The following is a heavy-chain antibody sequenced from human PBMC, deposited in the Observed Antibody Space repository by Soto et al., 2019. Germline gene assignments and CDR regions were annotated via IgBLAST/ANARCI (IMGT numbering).Heavy chain of an antibody. J-gene: IGHJ5*02. CDR1: GFTFSSYA. CDR3: AKDSNYDILTGYPEPPWFDP. Sequence: EVQLLESGGGLVQPGGSLRLSCAASGFTFSSYAMSWVRQAPGKGLEWVSAISGSGGSTYYADSVKGRFTISRDNSKNKLYLQMNSLRTEDTAVYYCAKDSNYDILTGYPEPPWFDPWGQGTLVTVSS. D-gene: IGHD3-9*01. CDR2: ISGSGGST. V-gene: IGHV3-23*01.